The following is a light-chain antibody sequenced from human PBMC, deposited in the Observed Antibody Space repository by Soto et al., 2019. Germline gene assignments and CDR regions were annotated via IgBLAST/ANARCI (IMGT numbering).Light chain of an antibody. CDR3: SSYTSSITLV. V-gene: IGLV2-14*03. Sequence: QSALTQPASVSGSPGQSITISCTGTSSDVGGYNYVSWYQQHPGKAPKLMIYDVSNRPSGVFNRFPGPKSGNTASLTISGLQAEDEADYYCSSYTSSITLVFGGGTKLTVL. J-gene: IGLJ2*01. CDR1: SSDVGGYNY. CDR2: DVS.